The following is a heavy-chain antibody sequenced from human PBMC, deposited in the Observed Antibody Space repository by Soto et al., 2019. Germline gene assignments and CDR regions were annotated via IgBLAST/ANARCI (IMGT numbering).Heavy chain of an antibody. D-gene: IGHD3-22*01. V-gene: IGHV4-61*01. J-gene: IGHJ3*02. CDR3: ARDSARYYYDSRPGSFDI. CDR1: GGSVSSGSYY. Sequence: SETLSLTCTVSGGSVSSGSYYWSWIRQPQGKGLEWIGYIYYSGSTNYNPSLKSRVTISVDTSKNQFSLKLSSVTAADTAVYYCARDSARYYYDSRPGSFDIWGQGTMVTVSS. CDR2: IYYSGST.